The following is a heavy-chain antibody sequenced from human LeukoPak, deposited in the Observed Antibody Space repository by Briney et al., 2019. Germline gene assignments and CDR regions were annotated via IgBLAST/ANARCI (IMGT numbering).Heavy chain of an antibody. V-gene: IGHV3-21*01. CDR1: GFTFSSYT. CDR2: ISGSSSHI. D-gene: IGHD2/OR15-2a*01. Sequence: GGSLRLSCAASGFTFSSYTINWVRQAPGKGLEWISSISGSSSHIYYADSVKGRFTISSDNAKDSLYLQMNSLRAEDTALYYCVRIPNSANLPNWFDPWGQGTLVTVSS. CDR3: VRIPNSANLPNWFDP. J-gene: IGHJ5*02.